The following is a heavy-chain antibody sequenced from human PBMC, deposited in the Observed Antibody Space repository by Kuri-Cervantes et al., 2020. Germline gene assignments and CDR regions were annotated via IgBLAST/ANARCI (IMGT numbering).Heavy chain of an antibody. CDR2: ISHSGST. CDR3: ARGPSISAPTFDY. V-gene: IGHV4-34*01. D-gene: IGHD6-25*01. CDR1: GGSFSGYY. J-gene: IGHJ4*02. Sequence: SQTLSLTCAVYGGSFSGYYWSWIRQPPGKGLEWIGEISHSGSTNYNPSLKSRVTTSVDTSNNEFSLKVTSVTAADTAVYYCARGPSISAPTFDYWGQGTLVTVSS.